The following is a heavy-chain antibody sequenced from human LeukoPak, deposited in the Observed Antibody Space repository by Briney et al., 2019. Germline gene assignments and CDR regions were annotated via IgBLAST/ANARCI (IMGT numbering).Heavy chain of an antibody. Sequence: GGSLRLSCAASGFTFSTYSMNWVRQAPGKGLEWVSYISYSSNIYYADSVKGRFTISRDNAKNSLYLQMNSLRDEDTAVYYCARGPMVRGVIKKYGMDVWGQGTTVTVSS. CDR2: ISYSSNI. J-gene: IGHJ6*01. CDR3: ARGPMVRGVIKKYGMDV. D-gene: IGHD3-10*01. V-gene: IGHV3-48*02. CDR1: GFTFSTYS.